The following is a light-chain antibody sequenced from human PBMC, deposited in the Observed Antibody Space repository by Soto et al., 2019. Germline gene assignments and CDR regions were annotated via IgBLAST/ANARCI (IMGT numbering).Light chain of an antibody. CDR3: ASWDSSLSAYV. CDR1: SSNIGGNS. J-gene: IGLJ1*01. V-gene: IGLV1-51*01. Sequence: QSVLAQPPSVSAAPGQRVTISCSVSSSNIGGNSVSWYQQLPGTAPKLLIYDDDKRPSGIPDRFSGSKSGTSATLGITGFQTGDEADHYCASWDSSLSAYVFGTGTKVTVL. CDR2: DDD.